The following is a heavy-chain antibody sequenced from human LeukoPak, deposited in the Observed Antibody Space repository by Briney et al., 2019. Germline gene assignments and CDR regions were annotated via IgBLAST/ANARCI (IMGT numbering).Heavy chain of an antibody. CDR1: GFTVSSNY. D-gene: IGHD3-3*01. V-gene: IGHV3-66*01. CDR2: IYSGGST. CDR3: ARAHLIWSGYPFDY. Sequence: GGSLRLSCAASGFTVSSNYMSWVRQAPGKGLEWVSVIYSGGSTYYVDSVKGRFTISRDNSKNTLYLQMNSLRAEDTAVYYCARAHLIWSGYPFDYWGQGTLVTVSS. J-gene: IGHJ4*02.